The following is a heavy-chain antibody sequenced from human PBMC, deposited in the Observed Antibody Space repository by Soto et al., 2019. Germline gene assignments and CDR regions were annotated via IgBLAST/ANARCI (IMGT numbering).Heavy chain of an antibody. Sequence: SETLSLTCAVYGGSFSGYYWSWIRQPPGKGLEWIGEINHSGSTNYNPSLKSRVTISVDTSKNQFSLKLSSVTAADTAVYYCARAYSVWVSSSWYYYYGMDVWGQGTTVTVSS. V-gene: IGHV4-34*01. CDR3: ARAYSVWVSSSWYYYYGMDV. CDR2: INHSGST. D-gene: IGHD6-13*01. CDR1: GGSFSGYY. J-gene: IGHJ6*02.